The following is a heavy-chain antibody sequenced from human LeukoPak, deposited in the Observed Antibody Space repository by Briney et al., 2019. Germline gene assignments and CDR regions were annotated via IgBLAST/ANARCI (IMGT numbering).Heavy chain of an antibody. J-gene: IGHJ6*03. Sequence: ASETLSLTCTVSGGSISSYYWSWIRQPPGKGLEWIGYIYDSGSTNYNPSLKSRVTISVDTSKNQFSLKLSSVTAADTAVYYCARRSNYDFWSGQGYMDVWGKGTTVAVSS. CDR3: ARRSNYDFWSGQGYMDV. CDR2: IYDSGST. D-gene: IGHD3-3*01. CDR1: GGSISSYY. V-gene: IGHV4-59*01.